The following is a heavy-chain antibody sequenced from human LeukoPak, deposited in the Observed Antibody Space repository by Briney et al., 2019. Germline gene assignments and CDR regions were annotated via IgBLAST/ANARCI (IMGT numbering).Heavy chain of an antibody. CDR3: ARDDGGSTGRFDP. V-gene: IGHV4-39*07. Sequence: SETLSLTCTVSGGSISSTSYYWGWIRQPPGKGLEWIGSINYSGSTYYNPSLKSRVTLSIDTSKNHFSLNLNSVTASDTAVFYCARDDGGSTGRFDPWGQGTLVTVSS. J-gene: IGHJ5*02. CDR1: GGSISSTSYY. D-gene: IGHD1-26*01. CDR2: INYSGST.